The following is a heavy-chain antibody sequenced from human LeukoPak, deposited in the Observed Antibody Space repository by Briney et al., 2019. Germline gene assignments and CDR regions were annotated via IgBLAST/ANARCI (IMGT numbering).Heavy chain of an antibody. CDR2: ISGDGGST. D-gene: IGHD3-16*01. V-gene: IGHV3-43*02. Sequence: GGSLRLSCAASGFPFDVYAMHWVRQAPGKGLEWVSLISGDGGSTYYADSVKGRCTISRDNSKNSLYLQMHSLRTEDSALYYCAKDLLVGRFEAFDIWGQGTMVTVSS. CDR3: AKDLLVGRFEAFDI. J-gene: IGHJ3*02. CDR1: GFPFDVYA.